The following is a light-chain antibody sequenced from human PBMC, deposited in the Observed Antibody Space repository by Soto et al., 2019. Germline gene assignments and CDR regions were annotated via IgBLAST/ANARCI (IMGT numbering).Light chain of an antibody. CDR2: AAS. V-gene: IGKV1-39*01. J-gene: IGKJ1*01. CDR1: QIISNY. CDR3: QQSYSTPRT. Sequence: IQMTQSPSSLSASVGETVNITCRASQIISNYLNWYQQKPGKAPNLLIYAASTLQSGVPSRFSGSASVTDFTLTISSLQPDDFATYYCQQSYSTPRTFGQGTKVEIK.